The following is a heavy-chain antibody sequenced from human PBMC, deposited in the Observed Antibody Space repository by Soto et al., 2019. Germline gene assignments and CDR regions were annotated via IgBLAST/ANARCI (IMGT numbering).Heavy chain of an antibody. CDR1: GFTFSSYG. CDR3: ARDESYYDILTGYYWDY. D-gene: IGHD3-9*01. J-gene: IGHJ4*02. CDR2: IWYDGSNK. V-gene: IGHV3-33*01. Sequence: QVQLVESGGGVVQPGRSLRLSCAASGFTFSSYGMHWVRQAPGKGLEWVAVIWYDGSNKYYADSVKGRFTISRVNSKNTLYLQMNSLRAEDTAVYYCARDESYYDILTGYYWDYWGQGTLVTVSS.